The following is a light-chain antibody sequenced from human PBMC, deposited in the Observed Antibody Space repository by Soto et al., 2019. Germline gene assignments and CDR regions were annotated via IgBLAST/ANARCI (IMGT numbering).Light chain of an antibody. CDR3: QQYNNWPPIT. CDR1: QSVRSK. J-gene: IGKJ5*01. Sequence: EVVMTHSPDTLSVSPWETVTLSCRASQSVRSKLAWYQQKPGQAPRLFIYGASTRATGIPARFSGSGSGTEFTLTISSLQSEDFAIYYCQQYNNWPPITFGQGTRLEIK. CDR2: GAS. V-gene: IGKV3-15*01.